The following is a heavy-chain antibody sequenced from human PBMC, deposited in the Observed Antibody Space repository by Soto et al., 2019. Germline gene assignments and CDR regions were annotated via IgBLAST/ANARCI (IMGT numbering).Heavy chain of an antibody. CDR3: ARTFDTITYYFGY. D-gene: IGHD3-9*01. CDR1: EFSFSSYA. CDR2: ISFDGNII. J-gene: IGHJ4*02. Sequence: GGSLRLSCAASEFSFSSYAMHWIRQAPGKGLEWVAVISFDGNIIQYADSVKGRFIISRDNSKNTLYLQMNSLRGEDTAVHYCARTFDTITYYFGYWGQGTLVTVSS. V-gene: IGHV3-30*16.